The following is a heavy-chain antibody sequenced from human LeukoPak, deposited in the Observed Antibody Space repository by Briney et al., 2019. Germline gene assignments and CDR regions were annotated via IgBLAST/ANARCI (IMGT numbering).Heavy chain of an antibody. CDR1: GGSISSYY. Sequence: SETLSLTCTVSGGSISSYYWSWIRQPPGKGLEWVGYIYYSGSTNYNPSLKSRVTISVDTSKNQFSLRLSSVTAADTAVYYCARVTGYMIEDYFDYWGQGTLVTVSS. CDR3: ARVTGYMIEDYFDY. D-gene: IGHD3-22*01. J-gene: IGHJ4*02. V-gene: IGHV4-59*01. CDR2: IYYSGST.